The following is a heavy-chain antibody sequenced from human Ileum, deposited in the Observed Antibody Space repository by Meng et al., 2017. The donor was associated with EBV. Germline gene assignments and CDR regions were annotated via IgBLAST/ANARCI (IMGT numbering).Heavy chain of an antibody. CDR1: GVYVTNGDYC. CDR3: ARRRGDHDYLDD. CDR2: LCPSGNT. V-gene: IGHV4-39*01. J-gene: IGHJ4*02. D-gene: IGHD4-17*01. Sequence: RPRMCKPSDPLTLMCTASGVYVTNGDYCWDWFRQAPGKGLEWINSLCPSGNTYNNPSLKCRVTTSVDTSKNQFSLWLNSMTAADTAVYYCARRRGDHDYLDDWGQGTLVTVSS.